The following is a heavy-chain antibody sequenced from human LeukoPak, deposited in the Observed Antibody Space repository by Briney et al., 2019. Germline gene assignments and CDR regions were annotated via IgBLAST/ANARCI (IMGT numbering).Heavy chain of an antibody. CDR3: ARGPKLPGYDFWSGYYTGFWFDP. J-gene: IGHJ5*02. Sequence: NTSQTLSLTCAVSGGSISSGGYCWSWIRQPPGKGLEWIGYIYHSGSTYYNPSLKSRVTISVDRSKNQFSLKLSSVTAADTAVYYCARGPKLPGYDFWSGYYTGFWFDPWGQGTLVTVSS. CDR1: GGSISSGGYC. V-gene: IGHV4-30-2*01. CDR2: IYHSGST. D-gene: IGHD3-3*01.